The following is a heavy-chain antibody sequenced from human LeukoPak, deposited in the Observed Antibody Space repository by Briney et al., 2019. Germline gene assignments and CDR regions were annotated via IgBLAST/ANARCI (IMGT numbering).Heavy chain of an antibody. CDR2: ISAYNGNT. CDR3: ARTRGESSRNCFDP. Sequence: ASVKVSCKASGYTFNSYDINWVRQATGQGLEWVGWISAYNGNTNYAQKLQGRVTMTTDTSTSTAYMELRSLRSDDTAVYYCARTRGESSRNCFDPWGQGTLVTVSS. J-gene: IGHJ5*02. CDR1: GYTFNSYD. D-gene: IGHD3-10*01. V-gene: IGHV1-18*01.